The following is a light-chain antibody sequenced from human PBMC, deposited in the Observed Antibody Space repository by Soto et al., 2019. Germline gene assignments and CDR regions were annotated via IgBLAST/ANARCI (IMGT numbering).Light chain of an antibody. CDR3: QQYNNWWT. CDR1: QSVNRN. J-gene: IGKJ1*01. Sequence: EIVMTQSPATLSVSPGERATLSRRASQSVNRNLAWYQQKPGQAPRLLIYAASTRATGIPARFSGSGSETEFTLTISSLQSEDFAIYYCQQYNNWWTFGHGTKVEI. CDR2: AAS. V-gene: IGKV3-15*01.